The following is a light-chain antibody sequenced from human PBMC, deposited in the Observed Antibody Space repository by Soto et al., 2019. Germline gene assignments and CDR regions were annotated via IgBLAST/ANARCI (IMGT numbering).Light chain of an antibody. CDR3: QQYNKWPLT. V-gene: IGKV3-15*01. CDR1: QSISTN. CDR2: GAS. J-gene: IGKJ3*01. Sequence: EIVMTQSPATLSVSPGERASLSCRPSQSISTNLAWYQQKPGQAPRLLISGASTRATGIPARFSGSGSGTEFTLTISSPQSEDFAVYYCQQYNKWPLTFGPGTKVDIE.